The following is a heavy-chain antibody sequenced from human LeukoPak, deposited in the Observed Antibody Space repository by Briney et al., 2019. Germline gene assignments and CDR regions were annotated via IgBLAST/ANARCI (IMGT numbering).Heavy chain of an antibody. J-gene: IGHJ4*02. Sequence: WRSLRLSCAASGFTFSSYGMHWVRQAPGKGLEWVAVISYDGSNKYYADSVKGRFTISRDNSKNTLYLQMNSLRAEDTAVYYCAKDPLDYWGQGTLVTVSS. CDR1: GFTFSSYG. V-gene: IGHV3-30*18. CDR3: AKDPLDY. CDR2: ISYDGSNK.